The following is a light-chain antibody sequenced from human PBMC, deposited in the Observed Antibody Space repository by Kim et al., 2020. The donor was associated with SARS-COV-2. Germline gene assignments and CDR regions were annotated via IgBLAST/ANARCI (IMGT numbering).Light chain of an antibody. V-gene: IGKV1-27*01. CDR3: QKYNSAPWT. CDR2: AAS. CDR1: QGISNN. J-gene: IGKJ1*01. Sequence: ASVGDRVPITCRASQGISNNLAWYQHKPGKVPTLLIFAASTLQSGVPSRFSGSGSGTDFTLTISSLQPDDFATYYCQKYNSAPWTFGQGTKVDIK.